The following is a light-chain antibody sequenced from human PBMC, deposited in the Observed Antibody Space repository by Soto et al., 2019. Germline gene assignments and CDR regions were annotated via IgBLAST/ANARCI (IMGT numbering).Light chain of an antibody. V-gene: IGKV1-9*01. Sequence: DIQLTQSPSFLSASVGDKVTITCRASHGISSYLAWYQQKPGKAPKLLIYAASTLQSGVPSRFSGSGSGTEFTLTINCLQPEEFATYYCQQRNSYPLTSGPGTKVDIK. CDR1: HGISSY. CDR2: AAS. J-gene: IGKJ3*01. CDR3: QQRNSYPLT.